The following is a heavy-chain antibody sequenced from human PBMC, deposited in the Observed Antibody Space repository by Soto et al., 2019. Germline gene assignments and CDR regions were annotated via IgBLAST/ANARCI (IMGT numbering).Heavy chain of an antibody. J-gene: IGHJ4*02. CDR3: AKDFERSAFDH. CDR2: ISYNGRNK. D-gene: IGHD3-3*01. CDR1: GFTFSFYA. Sequence: GGSLRLSCAASGFTFSFYAMHWVRQAPGKGLEWVAVISYNGRNKHYVDSVKGRFTISRDNSQDTLYLQMDSLRPDDTAVYYCAKDFERSAFDHWGQGTPVTVSS. V-gene: IGHV3-30*04.